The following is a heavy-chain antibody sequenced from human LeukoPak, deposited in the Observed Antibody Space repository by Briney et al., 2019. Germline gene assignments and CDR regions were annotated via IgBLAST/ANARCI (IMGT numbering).Heavy chain of an antibody. J-gene: IGHJ4*02. Sequence: GRSLRLSCAASGFTFSSYGMHWVRQAPGKGLEWVAVIWYDGSNKYYADSVKGRFTISRDNSKNTLYLQMNSLRAEDTAVYYCARGAGYSSAGTAFDYWGQGTLVTVSS. D-gene: IGHD6-25*01. V-gene: IGHV3-33*08. CDR1: GFTFSSYG. CDR2: IWYDGSNK. CDR3: ARGAGYSSAGTAFDY.